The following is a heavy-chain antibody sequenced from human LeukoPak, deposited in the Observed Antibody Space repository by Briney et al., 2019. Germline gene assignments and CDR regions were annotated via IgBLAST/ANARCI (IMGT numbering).Heavy chain of an antibody. V-gene: IGHV1-3*01. J-gene: IGHJ3*02. CDR2: INAGNGNT. Sequence: ASVKVSCKASGYTFTSYAMHWVRQAPGQRLEWMGWINAGNGNTKYSQKFQGRVTITRDTSASTAYMELSSLGSEDTAVYYCARPGSGYGREPIAAAFDIWGQGTMVTVSS. CDR1: GYTFTSYA. D-gene: IGHD5-12*01. CDR3: ARPGSGYGREPIAAAFDI.